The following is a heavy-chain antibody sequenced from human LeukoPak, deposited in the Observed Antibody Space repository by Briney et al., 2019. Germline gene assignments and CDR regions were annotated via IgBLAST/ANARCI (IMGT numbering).Heavy chain of an antibody. CDR1: GGTFSSYA. CDR3: ARDISGYKYYFDY. J-gene: IGHJ4*02. V-gene: IGHV1-69*05. D-gene: IGHD5-12*01. CDR2: IIPIFGTA. Sequence: SVKVSCKASGGTFSSYAISWVRQAPGQGLEWMGGIIPIFGTANYAQKFQGRVTITTDESTSTAYMELSSLRSEDTAVYYCARDISGYKYYFDYWGQGTLVTVSS.